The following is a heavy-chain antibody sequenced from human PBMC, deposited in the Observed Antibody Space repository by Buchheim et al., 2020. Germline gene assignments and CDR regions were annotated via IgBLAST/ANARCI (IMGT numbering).Heavy chain of an antibody. CDR3: ARPAYYYDSSGSPYWYFDL. J-gene: IGHJ2*01. D-gene: IGHD3-22*01. V-gene: IGHV5-51*03. Sequence: EVQLVQSGAEVKKPGESLKISCKGSGYSFTSYWIGWVRQMPGKGLEWMGIIYPGDSETTYSPSFQGQVPIPADKSIRTAYLQWSSLKASDTAMYYCARPAYYYDSSGSPYWYFDLWGRGTL. CDR1: GYSFTSYW. CDR2: IYPGDSET.